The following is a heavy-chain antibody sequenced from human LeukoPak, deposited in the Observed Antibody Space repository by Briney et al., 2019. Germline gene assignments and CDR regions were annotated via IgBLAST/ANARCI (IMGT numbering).Heavy chain of an antibody. J-gene: IGHJ4*02. CDR2: ISSSSNYI. Sequence: TGGSLRLSCAASGFTYSSYSMNWVRQAPGKGLEWVSSISSSSNYIYYADSVKGRFTISRDNAKNSLYLQMNSLRAEDTAVYYCARALDYGDYLDYWGQGTLVTVSS. D-gene: IGHD4-17*01. CDR1: GFTYSSYS. V-gene: IGHV3-21*01. CDR3: ARALDYGDYLDY.